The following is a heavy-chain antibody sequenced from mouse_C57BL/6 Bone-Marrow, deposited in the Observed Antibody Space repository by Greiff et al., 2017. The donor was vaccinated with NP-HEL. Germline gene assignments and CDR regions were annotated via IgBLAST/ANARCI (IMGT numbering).Heavy chain of an antibody. D-gene: IGHD1-1*01. CDR3: AREGSSHDY. CDR2: ISYDGSN. J-gene: IGHJ2*01. CDR1: GYSITSGYY. Sequence: VQLQQSGPGLVKPSQSLSLTCSVTGYSITSGYYWNWIRQFPGNKLEWMGYISYDGSNNYNPSLKNRIPITRDTSKNQFFLKLNSVTTEDTATYYCAREGSSHDYWGQGTTLTVSS. V-gene: IGHV3-6*01.